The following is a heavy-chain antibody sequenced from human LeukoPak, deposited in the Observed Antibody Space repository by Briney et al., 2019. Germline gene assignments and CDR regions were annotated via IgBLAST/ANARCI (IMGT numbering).Heavy chain of an antibody. CDR2: IYYSGST. D-gene: IGHD1-1*01. J-gene: IGHJ1*01. Sequence: SETLSLTCTVSGGSISSGGYYWSWIRQHPGKGLEWIGYIYYSGSTYYNPSLKSRVTISVDTSKNQFSLKLSSVTAADTAVYYRARSRNEDSEYFQHWGQGTLVTVSS. V-gene: IGHV4-31*03. CDR3: ARSRNEDSEYFQH. CDR1: GGSISSGGYY.